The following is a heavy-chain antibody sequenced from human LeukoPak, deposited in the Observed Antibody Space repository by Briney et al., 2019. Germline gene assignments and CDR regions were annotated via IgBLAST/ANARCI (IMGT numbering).Heavy chain of an antibody. V-gene: IGHV1-18*01. J-gene: IGHJ4*02. Sequence: ASVKVSCRASGYTFPNYGVTWVRQAPGQGLEWMGWISAYNDDTNYAQKFQGRVTMSTDTSTSTAYMELRSLRSDDTAMYYCARRRYSSGWHLGYWGQGTLVTVSS. CDR2: ISAYNDDT. CDR3: ARRRYSSGWHLGY. D-gene: IGHD6-19*01. CDR1: GYTFPNYG.